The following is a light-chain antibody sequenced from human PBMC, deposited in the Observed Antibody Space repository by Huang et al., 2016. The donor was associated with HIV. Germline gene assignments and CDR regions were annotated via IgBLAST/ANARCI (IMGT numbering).Light chain of an antibody. J-gene: IGKJ2*01. CDR2: DTS. CDR3: QQRSNWPRMYT. CDR1: QRVSSY. V-gene: IGKV3-11*01. Sequence: EIVLTQSPATLSLSPGERATLSCRASQRVSSYLAWYQQKPGQAPRRLIYDTSNRATGIPARFSGSGSGTDSTLTISSLEPEDFAVYYCQQRSNWPRMYTFGQGTKLEIK.